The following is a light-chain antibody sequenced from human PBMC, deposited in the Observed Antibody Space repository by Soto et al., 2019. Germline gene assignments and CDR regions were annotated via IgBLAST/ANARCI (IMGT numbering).Light chain of an antibody. CDR2: EAS. CDR3: SSYSSGSTLYV. CDR1: SSDIGESNY. V-gene: IGLV2-14*01. J-gene: IGLJ1*01. Sequence: QSVMTQPPSVSAAPGQKVTISCSGSSSDIGESNYVSWYQQHPGRAPRLLIYEASYRPSGVSHRFSGSKFGNTASLTISGLQAEDEADYHCSSYSSGSTLYVFGTGTKLTVL.